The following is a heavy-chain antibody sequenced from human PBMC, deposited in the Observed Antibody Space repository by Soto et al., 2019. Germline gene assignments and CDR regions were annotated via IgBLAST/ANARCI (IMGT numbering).Heavy chain of an antibody. Sequence: QEQLQESGPGLVKPSDTLSLTCTVSGFSLRSSNYWGWIRQPPGKGLEWIGYISYSGSTSYTPSLQRRVTMSVDTSKNQFSLRLTSVTAVDTAVYYCARMAVGTHYYYGMDVWGQGTTVTVSS. CDR2: ISYSGST. D-gene: IGHD6-19*01. CDR1: GFSLRSSNY. J-gene: IGHJ6*02. CDR3: ARMAVGTHYYYGMDV. V-gene: IGHV4-28*01.